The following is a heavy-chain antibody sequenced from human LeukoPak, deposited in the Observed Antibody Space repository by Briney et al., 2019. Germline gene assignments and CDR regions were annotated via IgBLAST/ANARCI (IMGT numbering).Heavy chain of an antibody. CDR2: ISSSSSYI. CDR3: ARDSRNVDTVDY. CDR1: GFTFSSYI. D-gene: IGHD5-18*01. Sequence: PGGSLRLSCAASGFTFSSYIMNWVRQAPGKGLEWVSSISSSSSYIYYADSVKGRFTISRDNAKNSLYLQMNSLRAEDTAVYYCARDSRNVDTVDYWGQGTLVTVSS. V-gene: IGHV3-21*01. J-gene: IGHJ4*02.